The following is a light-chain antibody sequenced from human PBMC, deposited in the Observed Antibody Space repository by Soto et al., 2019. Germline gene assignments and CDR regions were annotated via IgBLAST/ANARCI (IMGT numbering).Light chain of an antibody. CDR2: GAS. CDR3: QQYNNWNPMYT. CDR1: QSVSSN. Sequence: EIVMTQSPATLSVSPGERATLSCRASQSVSSNLAWYQQKPGQAPRLLIYGASTRATGIPARFSGSGSGTEFNLTLSSLQSEDFAVYYCQQYNNWNPMYTVGQGTKVDIK. V-gene: IGKV3-15*01. J-gene: IGKJ2*01.